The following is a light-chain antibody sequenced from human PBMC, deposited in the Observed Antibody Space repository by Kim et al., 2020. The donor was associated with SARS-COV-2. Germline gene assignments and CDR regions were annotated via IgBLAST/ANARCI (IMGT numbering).Light chain of an antibody. CDR3: QQYEHYTS. CDR2: RTS. V-gene: IGKV1-5*03. Sequence: DIQMTQSPSTLSASVGDRVTITCRASQSVNTWLAWYQVKPGKAPKRLIYRTSSLESGVPSRFRGSGSGTQFTLTISGLQPDDSATYYCQQYEHYTSFGQGTKVDIK. CDR1: QSVNTW. J-gene: IGKJ1*01.